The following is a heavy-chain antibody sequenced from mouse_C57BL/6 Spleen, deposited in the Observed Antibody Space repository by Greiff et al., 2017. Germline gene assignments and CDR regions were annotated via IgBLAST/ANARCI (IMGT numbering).Heavy chain of an antibody. CDR2: IYPGSGST. Sequence: QVQLQQPGAELVKPGASVKMSCKASGYTFTSYWITWVKQRPGQGLEWIGDIYPGSGSTNYNEKFKSKATLTVDTSSSTAYMQLSSLTSEDSAVYYCARWWSQLAWFADWGQGTLVTVSA. CDR1: GYTFTSYW. V-gene: IGHV1-55*01. CDR3: ARWWSQLAWFAD. D-gene: IGHD1-1*02. J-gene: IGHJ3*01.